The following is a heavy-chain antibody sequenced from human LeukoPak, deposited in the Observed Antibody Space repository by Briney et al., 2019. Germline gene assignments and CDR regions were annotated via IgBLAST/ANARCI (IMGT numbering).Heavy chain of an antibody. V-gene: IGHV3-48*04. CDR3: ARDRARATEGPELDY. J-gene: IGHJ4*02. CDR1: GFTFIYYS. D-gene: IGHD1-26*01. Sequence: GGSLRLSCAASGFTFIYYSMTWVRQAPGKGLEWMSYISSSGRTIYYADSVKGRFTISRDNAKNSVYLQMNSLSAEDTAVYYCARDRARATEGPELDYWGQGTLVTVSS. CDR2: ISSSGRTI.